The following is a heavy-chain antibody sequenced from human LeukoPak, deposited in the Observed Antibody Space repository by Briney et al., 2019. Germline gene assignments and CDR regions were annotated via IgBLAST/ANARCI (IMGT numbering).Heavy chain of an antibody. CDR2: INGGGVST. CDR1: GFTFSSYA. J-gene: IGHJ4*02. Sequence: GGSLRLSCAASGFTFSSYAMSWVRQAPGKGLEWVSTINGGGVSTHYADSVGGRFTISRDNSKNTLFLQMNSLRDEDTAVYYCAKDLYSNYGPADYWGQGNLVTVSS. CDR3: AKDLYSNYGPADY. D-gene: IGHD4-11*01. V-gene: IGHV3-23*01.